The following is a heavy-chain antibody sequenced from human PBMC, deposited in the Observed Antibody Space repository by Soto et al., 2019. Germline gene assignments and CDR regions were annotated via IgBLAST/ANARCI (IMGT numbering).Heavy chain of an antibody. CDR2: IKSKTNGGTI. J-gene: IGHJ4*02. CDR3: TRDDTFDY. V-gene: IGHV3-15*07. CDR1: GFTFNNAW. Sequence: EVQLVESGGSLVEPGGSLRLSCAASGFTFNNAWMNWVRQAPGKGLEWVARIKSKTNGGTINYAAPVKGRLIISRDDSKNTLHLQMNSLKIEDTAMYFCTRDDTFDYWGQGTLVTVSS.